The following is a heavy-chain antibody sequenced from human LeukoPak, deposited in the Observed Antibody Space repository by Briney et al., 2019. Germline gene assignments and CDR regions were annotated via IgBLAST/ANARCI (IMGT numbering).Heavy chain of an antibody. CDR1: GGTFSNYA. Sequence: ASVKVSCKASGGTFSNYAISWVRQAPGQGLEWMGGIIPIFGTANYAQKFRGRVTITADKSTRTAYMELSSLRSEDTAVYYCARYYSIRAAGTMVYWGQGTLVTVSS. CDR2: IIPIFGTA. D-gene: IGHD6-13*01. CDR3: ARYYSIRAAGTMVY. V-gene: IGHV1-69*06. J-gene: IGHJ4*02.